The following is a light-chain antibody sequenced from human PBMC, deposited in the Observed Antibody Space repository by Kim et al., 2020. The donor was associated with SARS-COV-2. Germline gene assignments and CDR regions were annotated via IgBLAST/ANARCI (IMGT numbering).Light chain of an antibody. CDR3: ASYTRSSTVV. CDR1: TADIGSYDY. CDR2: DVS. V-gene: IGLV2-14*03. J-gene: IGLJ3*02. Sequence: QSALTQPASVSGSPGHSIIISCTGSTADIGSYDYVSWYQQHPGKAPKLLIYDVSNQPSGVSHRVSGSKSGSTASLTISGLQADDEADYYCASYTRSSTVVFGGGTQLTVL.